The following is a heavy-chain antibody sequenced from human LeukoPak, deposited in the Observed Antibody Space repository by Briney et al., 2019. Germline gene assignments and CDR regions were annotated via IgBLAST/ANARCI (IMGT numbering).Heavy chain of an antibody. CDR1: GGSISSYY. D-gene: IGHD3-10*01. V-gene: IGHV4-59*01. CDR2: IYYSGST. Sequence: SETLSLTCTVSGGSISSYYWSWIRQPPGKGLEWIGYIYYSGSTNYNPSLKSRVTMSLDTSKKQFSLKLSSVTAADTAVYYCARVKQMVRGVPYYYMDVWGKGTTVTVSS. J-gene: IGHJ6*03. CDR3: ARVKQMVRGVPYYYMDV.